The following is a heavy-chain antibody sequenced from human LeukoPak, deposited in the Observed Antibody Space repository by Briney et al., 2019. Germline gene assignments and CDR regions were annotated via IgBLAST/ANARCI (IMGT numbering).Heavy chain of an antibody. D-gene: IGHD3-9*01. CDR3: ARFGYYDILTGYPPFDY. Sequence: GGSLRLSCAASGFTFSSYAMSWVRQAPGKGLEWVSAISGSGGSTYYADSVKGRFTISRDNAKNSLYLQMNSLRAEDTAVYYCARFGYYDILTGYPPFDYWGQGTLVTVSS. CDR2: ISGSGGST. V-gene: IGHV3-23*01. CDR1: GFTFSSYA. J-gene: IGHJ4*02.